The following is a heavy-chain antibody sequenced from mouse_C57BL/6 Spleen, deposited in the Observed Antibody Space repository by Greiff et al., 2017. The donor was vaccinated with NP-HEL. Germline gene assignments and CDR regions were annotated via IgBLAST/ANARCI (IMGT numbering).Heavy chain of an antibody. CDR1: GYAFSSSW. D-gene: IGHD4-1*01. V-gene: IGHV1-82*01. Sequence: VQLVESGPELVKPGASVKISCKASGYAFSSSWMNWVKQRPGKGLEWIGRIYPGDGDTNYNGKFKGKATLTADKSSSTAYMQLSSLTSEDSAVYFCARSGELAWFAYWGQGTLVTVSA. CDR2: IYPGDGDT. J-gene: IGHJ3*01. CDR3: ARSGELAWFAY.